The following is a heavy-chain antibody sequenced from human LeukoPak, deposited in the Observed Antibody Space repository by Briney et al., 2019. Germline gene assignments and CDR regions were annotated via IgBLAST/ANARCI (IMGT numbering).Heavy chain of an antibody. Sequence: GGSLRLSCAASGFTFSSYGMHWVRQAPGRGLEWVAFIRYDGSNKYYADSVKGRFTISRDNSKNTLYLQMNSLRAEDMAVYYCAKDGGEVRGVNWFDPWGQGTLVTVSS. CDR2: IRYDGSNK. V-gene: IGHV3-30*02. CDR1: GFTFSSYG. J-gene: IGHJ5*02. CDR3: AKDGGEVRGVNWFDP. D-gene: IGHD3-10*01.